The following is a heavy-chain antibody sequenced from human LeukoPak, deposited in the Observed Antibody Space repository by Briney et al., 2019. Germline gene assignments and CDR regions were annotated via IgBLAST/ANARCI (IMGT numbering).Heavy chain of an antibody. CDR2: FTVSGANT. CDR3: AKDRVEYSSSSDFDY. J-gene: IGHJ4*02. D-gene: IGHD6-6*01. CDR1: GFTFRSYA. V-gene: IGHV3-23*01. Sequence: PGGSLRLSCAASGFTFRSYAMNWVRQAPGKGLEWVSSFTVSGANTYYADSVEGRFTISRDNSKNTLYLQMNSLRAEDTAVYYCAKDRVEYSSSSDFDYWGQGTLVTVSS.